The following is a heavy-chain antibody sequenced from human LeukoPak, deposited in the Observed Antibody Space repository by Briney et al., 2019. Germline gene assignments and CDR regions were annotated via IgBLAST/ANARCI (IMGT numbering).Heavy chain of an antibody. V-gene: IGHV1-8*03. CDR2: MNPNSGNT. CDR1: GYTFTSYD. CDR3: ARGLADDSSGYYYFDY. J-gene: IGHJ4*02. D-gene: IGHD3-22*01. Sequence: ASVKVSCKASGYTFTSYDINWVRQATGQGLEWMGWMNPNSGNTGYAQKFQGRVTITRNTSISTAYMELSSLRSEDTAVYYCARGLADDSSGYYYFDYWGQGTLVTVSS.